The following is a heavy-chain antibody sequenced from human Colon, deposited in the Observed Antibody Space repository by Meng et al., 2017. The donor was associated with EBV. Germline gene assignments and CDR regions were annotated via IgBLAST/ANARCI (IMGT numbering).Heavy chain of an antibody. V-gene: IGHV4-34*01. CDR2: INHSGNT. D-gene: IGHD6-19*01. CDR3: ARGEPVPGHFLKS. J-gene: IGHJ5*02. CDR1: CGALGGNY. Sequence: GLLPPWGAGLSTPPQTLSRTCCVSCGALGGNYWSGTRHPPGKGLEWIGEINHSGNTNNNPSLRSRVTISIDTSKNQFSLKLSSVTDADTAVYFCARGEPVPGHFLKSWGQGTLVTVSS.